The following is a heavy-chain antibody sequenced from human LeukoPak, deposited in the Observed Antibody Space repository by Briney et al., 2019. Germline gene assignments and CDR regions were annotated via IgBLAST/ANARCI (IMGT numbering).Heavy chain of an antibody. D-gene: IGHD3-22*01. CDR1: GFTFSSYA. CDR2: ISGSGGST. V-gene: IGHV3-23*01. CDR3: AKAEYYYDSSGSGYYFDY. Sequence: GGSLRLSCAASGFTFSSYAMSWVRQAPGKGLEWVSAISGSGGSTYYADSVKGRFTISRDNSKNTLYLQMDSLRAEDTAVYYCAKAEYYYDSSGSGYYFDYWGQGTLVTVSS. J-gene: IGHJ4*02.